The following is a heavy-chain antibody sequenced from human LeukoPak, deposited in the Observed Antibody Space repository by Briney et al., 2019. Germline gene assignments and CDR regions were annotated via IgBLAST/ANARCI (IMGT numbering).Heavy chain of an antibody. CDR1: GYTFTSYY. Sequence: AASVKVSCKASGYTFTSYYMHWVRQAPGQGLEWMGIINPSGGSTSYAQKFQGRVTMTRDMSTSTVYMELSSLRSDDTAVYYCARDSKGSGYDYVGYDYWGQGTLVTVSS. V-gene: IGHV1-46*01. D-gene: IGHD5-12*01. J-gene: IGHJ4*02. CDR3: ARDSKGSGYDYVGYDY. CDR2: INPSGGST.